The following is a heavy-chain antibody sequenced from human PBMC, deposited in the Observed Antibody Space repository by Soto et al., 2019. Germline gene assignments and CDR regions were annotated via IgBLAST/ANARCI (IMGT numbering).Heavy chain of an antibody. J-gene: IGHJ5*02. V-gene: IGHV3-21*01. Sequence: RFSCAASGFTFSSYSMNWVRQAPGKGLEWVSSISSSRSYIYYADAVKGRFTISRDKAKNSLYLQLTSLRAEDTAVYYCARDYQHYDILTGRNWFDPWCQGTLVTVSS. CDR1: GFTFSSYS. CDR3: ARDYQHYDILTGRNWFDP. CDR2: ISSSRSYI. D-gene: IGHD3-9*01.